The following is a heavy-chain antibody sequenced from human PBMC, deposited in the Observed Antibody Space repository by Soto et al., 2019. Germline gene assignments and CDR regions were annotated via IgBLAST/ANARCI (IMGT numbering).Heavy chain of an antibody. CDR2: ISSSISYI. J-gene: IGHJ5*02. CDR1: GFTFSSYS. Sequence: GGSLRLSCAASGFTFSSYSMNWVRQAPGKGLEWVSSISSSISYIYYADSVKGRFTISRDNAKSSLYLQMNSLRAEDTSVYYCARYEEFGELLPTNWFDPWGQGTLVTVSS. D-gene: IGHD3-10*01. V-gene: IGHV3-21*01. CDR3: ARYEEFGELLPTNWFDP.